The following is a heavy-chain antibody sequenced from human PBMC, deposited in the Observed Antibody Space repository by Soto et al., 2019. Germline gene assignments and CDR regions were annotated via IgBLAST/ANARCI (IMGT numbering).Heavy chain of an antibody. CDR1: GGTFSGYA. D-gene: IGHD1-7*01. V-gene: IGHV1-69*01. J-gene: IGHJ3*02. Sequence: VKVSCKASGGTFSGYAISWVRQAPGQGLEWMGGIIPIFGTANYAQKFQGRVTITADESTSTAYMELSSLRSEDTAVYYCARDGLTGTITRSIHAFDIWGQGTMVTVSS. CDR3: ARDGLTGTITRSIHAFDI. CDR2: IIPIFGTA.